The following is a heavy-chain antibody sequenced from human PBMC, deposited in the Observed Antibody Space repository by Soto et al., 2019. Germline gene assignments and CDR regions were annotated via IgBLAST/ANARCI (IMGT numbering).Heavy chain of an antibody. J-gene: IGHJ5*02. D-gene: IGHD3-10*01. CDR1: GFTFSSYS. Sequence: EVQLTESGGGLVQPGGSLRLSCAASGFTFSSYSMTWVRQAPGKGLEWVSGISDSGGNTWYEDSVKGRFTISRDNSKNTLFLQMNSLRAEDTAVYFCSKWSGFGDAWGQGTLVTVSS. CDR3: SKWSGFGDA. V-gene: IGHV3-23*01. CDR2: ISDSGGNT.